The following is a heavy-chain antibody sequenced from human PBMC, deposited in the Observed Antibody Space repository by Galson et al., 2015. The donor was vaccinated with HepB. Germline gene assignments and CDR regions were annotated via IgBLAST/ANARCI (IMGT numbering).Heavy chain of an antibody. V-gene: IGHV1-3*01. Sequence: SVKVSCKASGYTFTSYAIHWVRQATGQRLEWMGCITPGNGNKEYSPEFQDRVTFTRDTSANTAYMELSSLRSEDTAVYYCARDLLTVSGPYLDFWGQGTLVTVSS. CDR3: ARDLLTVSGPYLDF. CDR1: GYTFTSYA. CDR2: ITPGNGNK. D-gene: IGHD6-19*01. J-gene: IGHJ4*02.